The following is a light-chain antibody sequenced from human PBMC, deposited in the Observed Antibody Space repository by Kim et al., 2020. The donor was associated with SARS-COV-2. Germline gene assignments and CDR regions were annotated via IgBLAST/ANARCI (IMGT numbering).Light chain of an antibody. V-gene: IGKV4-1*01. CDR2: WAS. CDR1: QSVLYSSNNENY. Sequence: DIVLTQSPDSLAVSLGERATINCKSSQSVLYSSNNENYLAWYQQKPGQPPKLLIYWASSRESGVPDRFSGSGSGTDFTLTISSLQAEDVAVYYCQQYYSTSLTFGGGTKVYIK. J-gene: IGKJ4*01. CDR3: QQYYSTSLT.